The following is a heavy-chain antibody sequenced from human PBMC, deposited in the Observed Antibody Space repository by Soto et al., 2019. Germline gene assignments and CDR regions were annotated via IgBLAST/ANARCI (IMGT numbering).Heavy chain of an antibody. V-gene: IGHV4-4*02. J-gene: IGHJ3*02. CDR1: SGSISSSNW. CDR2: IYHSGST. Sequence: SETLSLTCAVSSGSISSSNWWSWVRQPPGKGLEWIGEIYHSGSTNYNPSLKSRVTISVDKSKNQFSLKLSSVTAADTAVYYCARRVDTYYDFWSGSGAFDIWGQGAMVTVSS. CDR3: ARRVDTYYDFWSGSGAFDI. D-gene: IGHD3-3*01.